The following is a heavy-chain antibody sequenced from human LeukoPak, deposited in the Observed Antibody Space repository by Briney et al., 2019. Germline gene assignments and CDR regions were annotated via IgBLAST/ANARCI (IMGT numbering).Heavy chain of an antibody. CDR2: INPNSGGT. J-gene: IGHJ4*02. D-gene: IGHD2-15*01. CDR3: APLTSAAASTYYFDY. CDR1: GYTFTSYD. Sequence: GASVKVSCKASGYTFTSYDINWVRQATGQGLEWMGWINPNSGGTNYAQKFQGRVTMTRDTSISTAYMELSRLRSDDTAVYYCAPLTSAAASTYYFDYWGQGTLVTVSS. V-gene: IGHV1-2*02.